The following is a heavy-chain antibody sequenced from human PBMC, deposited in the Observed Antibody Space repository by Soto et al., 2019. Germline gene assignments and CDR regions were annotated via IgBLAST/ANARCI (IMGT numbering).Heavy chain of an antibody. CDR1: GFTFSDYY. D-gene: IGHD3-22*01. CDR3: ARAVVGYYYDSSGYLDY. Sequence: PGGSLRLSCAASGFTFSDYYMSWIRQAPGKWLEWVSYISSSGSTIYYADSVKGRFTISRDNAKNSLYLQMNSLRAEDTAVYYCARAVVGYYYDSSGYLDYWGQGXLVTVYS. J-gene: IGHJ4*02. V-gene: IGHV3-11*01. CDR2: ISSSGSTI.